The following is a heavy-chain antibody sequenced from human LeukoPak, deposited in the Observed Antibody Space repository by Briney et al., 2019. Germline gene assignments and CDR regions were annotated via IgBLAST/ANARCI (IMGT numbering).Heavy chain of an antibody. CDR3: AKFLPTHIVVANYYFDY. D-gene: IGHD2-21*01. V-gene: IGHV3-23*01. CDR1: GFTFSSYA. Sequence: GGSLRLSCAASGFTFSSYAMSWVRQAPGKGLEWVSAICGSGGSTYYADSLKGRFTISRDNSKNTLYLQMNSLRAEDTAVYYCAKFLPTHIVVANYYFDYWGQGTMVTVSS. CDR2: ICGSGGST. J-gene: IGHJ4*02.